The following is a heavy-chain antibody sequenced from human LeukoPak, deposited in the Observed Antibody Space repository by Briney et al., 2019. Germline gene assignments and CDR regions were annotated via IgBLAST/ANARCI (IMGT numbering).Heavy chain of an antibody. CDR2: INPNSGGT. CDR3: ARVSGVLRYFDSNYYMDV. V-gene: IGHV1-2*02. CDR1: GYTFTGYY. Sequence: GASVKVSCKASGYTFTGYYMHWVRQAPGQGLEWMGWINPNSGGTNYAQKFQGRVTMTRDTSISTAYMELSRLRSDDTAVYYCARVSGVLRYFDSNYYMDVWGKGTTVTVSS. J-gene: IGHJ6*03. D-gene: IGHD3-9*01.